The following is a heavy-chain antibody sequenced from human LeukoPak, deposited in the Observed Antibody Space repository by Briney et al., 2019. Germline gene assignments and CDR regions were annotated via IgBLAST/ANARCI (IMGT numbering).Heavy chain of an antibody. Sequence: GGSLRLSCAASGFTFSSYSMNWVRQAPGKGLEWVSSISSSSSYIHYADSVKGRFTISRDNAKNSLYLQMNSLRAEDTAVYYCARDLSGWYAAYYFDYWGQGTLVTVSS. J-gene: IGHJ4*02. D-gene: IGHD6-19*01. CDR3: ARDLSGWYAAYYFDY. CDR1: GFTFSSYS. V-gene: IGHV3-21*01. CDR2: ISSSSSYI.